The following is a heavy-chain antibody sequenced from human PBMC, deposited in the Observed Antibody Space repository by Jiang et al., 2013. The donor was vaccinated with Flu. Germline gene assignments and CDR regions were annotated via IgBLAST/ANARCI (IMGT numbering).Heavy chain of an antibody. CDR3: AHKRLTFGGVIPDY. Sequence: KPTQTLTLTCTFSGFSLSTSGVGVGWIRQPPGKALEWLALIYWDDDKRYSPSLKSRLTITKDTSKNQVVLTMTNVDPVDTATYYCAHKRLTFGGVIPDYWGHGTLVTVSS. CDR2: IYWDDDK. CDR1: GFSLSTSGVG. V-gene: IGHV2-5*02. D-gene: IGHD3-16*02. J-gene: IGHJ4*01.